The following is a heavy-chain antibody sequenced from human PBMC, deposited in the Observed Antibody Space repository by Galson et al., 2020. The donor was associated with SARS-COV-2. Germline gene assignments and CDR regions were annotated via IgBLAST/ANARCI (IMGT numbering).Heavy chain of an antibody. J-gene: IGHJ6*02. CDR3: AREYYDFWSGTLIGYGMDV. CDR2: IYSGGST. CDR1: GFTVSSHY. Sequence: GGSLRLSCAASGFTVSSHYMSWVRQAPGKGLEWVSVIYSGGSTYYADSVKGRFTISRDNSKNTLYLQMNSLRAEDTAVYYCAREYYDFWSGTLIGYGMDVWGQGTTVTVSS. V-gene: IGHV3-53*01. D-gene: IGHD3-3*01.